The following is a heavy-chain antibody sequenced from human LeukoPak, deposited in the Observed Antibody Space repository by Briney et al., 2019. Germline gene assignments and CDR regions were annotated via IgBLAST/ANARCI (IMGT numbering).Heavy chain of an antibody. V-gene: IGHV4-39*01. CDR1: GGSISSSSYY. CDR2: IYYSGST. J-gene: IGHJ4*02. Sequence: PSETLSLTCTVSGGSISSSSYYWGWIRQPPGKGLEWIGSIYYSGSTYYNPSLKSRVTISVDTSKNQFSLKLSSVTAADTAVYYCASHWDCSGGSCYSLPTVDYWGQGTLVTVSS. D-gene: IGHD2-15*01. CDR3: ASHWDCSGGSCYSLPTVDY.